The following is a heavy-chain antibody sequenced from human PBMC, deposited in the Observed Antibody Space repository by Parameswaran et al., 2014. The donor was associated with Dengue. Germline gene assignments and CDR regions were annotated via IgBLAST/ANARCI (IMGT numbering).Heavy chain of an antibody. V-gene: IGHV3-23*01. CDR3: AKDSIAVAGTGYNWFDP. D-gene: IGHD6-19*01. J-gene: IGHJ5*02. Sequence: RWIRQPPGKGLEWVSAISGSGGSTYYADSVKGRFTISRDNSKNTLYLQMNSLRAEDTAVYYCAKDSIAVAGTGYNWFDPWGQGTLVTVSS. CDR2: ISGSGGST.